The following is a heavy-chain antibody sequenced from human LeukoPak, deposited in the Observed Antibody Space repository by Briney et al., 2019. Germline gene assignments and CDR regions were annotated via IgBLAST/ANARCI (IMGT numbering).Heavy chain of an antibody. J-gene: IGHJ6*03. D-gene: IGHD3-16*01. CDR2: IYYSGST. CDR1: GGSISNYY. Sequence: SETLSLTCTVSGGSISNYYWNWIRQPPGKGLEWIGYIYYSGSTYYNPSLKSRVTISVDTSKNQFSLKLGSVTAADTAVYYCATRGGYYYYYMDVWGKGTTVTVSS. CDR3: ATRGGYYYYYMDV. V-gene: IGHV4-59*12.